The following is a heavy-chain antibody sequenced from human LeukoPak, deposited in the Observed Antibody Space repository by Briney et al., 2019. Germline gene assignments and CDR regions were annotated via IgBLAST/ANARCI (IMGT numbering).Heavy chain of an antibody. J-gene: IGHJ6*02. D-gene: IGHD2-2*01. V-gene: IGHV4-31*03. CDR2: IYYSGST. CDR1: GGSISSGGYY. CDR3: ARDSRGHYYGMDV. Sequence: SETLSLTCTVSGGSISSGGYYWSWIRQHPGKGLEWIGYIYYSGSTYYNPSFKSRVTISVDTSKNQFSLKLSSVTAADTAVYYCARDSRGHYYGMDVWGQGTTVTVSS.